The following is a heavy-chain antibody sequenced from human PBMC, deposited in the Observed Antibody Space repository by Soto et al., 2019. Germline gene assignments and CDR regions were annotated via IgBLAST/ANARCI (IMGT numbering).Heavy chain of an antibody. Sequence: PGGSLRLSCAASGFTFNNYAMSWVRQAPGKGLEWVSAISANGQGIYYADSVKGRFIISRDSSKNTVFLHMDSLTAEDTAVYYCAKDRNYPRDQFHNWGQGTLGTV. CDR3: AKDRNYPRDQFHN. CDR2: ISANGQGI. D-gene: IGHD1-7*01. CDR1: GFTFNNYA. J-gene: IGHJ4*02. V-gene: IGHV3-23*01.